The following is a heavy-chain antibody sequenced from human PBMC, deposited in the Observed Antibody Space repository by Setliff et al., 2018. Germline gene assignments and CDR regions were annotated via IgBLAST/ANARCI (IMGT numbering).Heavy chain of an antibody. CDR2: INAGNGNT. CDR1: GYTFTSYA. J-gene: IGHJ3*02. D-gene: IGHD1-26*01. V-gene: IGHV1-3*01. Sequence: GASVKVSCKASGYTFTSYAMHWVRQAPGQRLEWMGWINAGNGNTKYSQKFQGRVTITRDTSASTAYMELSSLRSEDTAVYYCARRMWELRSDAFDIWGQGTMVTVSS. CDR3: ARRMWELRSDAFDI.